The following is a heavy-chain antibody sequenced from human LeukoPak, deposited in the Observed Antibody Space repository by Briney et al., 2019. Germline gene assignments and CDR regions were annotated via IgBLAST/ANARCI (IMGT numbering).Heavy chain of an antibody. J-gene: IGHJ4*02. V-gene: IGHV4-59*01. D-gene: IGHD6-19*01. CDR2: ISYSGST. CDR1: GGSISNNY. Sequence: SETLSLTCTVSGGSISNNYWSWIRQPPVKGLEWIGYISYSGSTNYNPSLKSRVTISVDTSKNQFSLKLSSVTAADTAVYYCARDNSGWLVNFDYWGQGTLVTVSS. CDR3: ARDNSGWLVNFDY.